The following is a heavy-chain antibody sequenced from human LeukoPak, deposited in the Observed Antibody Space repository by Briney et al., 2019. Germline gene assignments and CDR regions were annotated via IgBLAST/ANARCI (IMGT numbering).Heavy chain of an antibody. J-gene: IGHJ4*02. CDR3: AKAYFYDSSGYYSFPN. Sequence: GGSLRLSCTASGFTFTTYAMTWVRQAPGQGLEWVSSISSSGGNTYYAHTMKGRFTISTDTSKNTPYLQLNSLRVDDTAVYYCAKAYFYDSSGYYSFPNWGQGTQVTVSS. V-gene: IGHV3-23*01. CDR2: ISSSGGNT. CDR1: GFTFTTYA. D-gene: IGHD3-22*01.